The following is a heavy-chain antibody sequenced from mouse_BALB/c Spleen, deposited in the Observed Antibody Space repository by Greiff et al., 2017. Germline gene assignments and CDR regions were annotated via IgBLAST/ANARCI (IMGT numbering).Heavy chain of an antibody. Sequence: EVQLQQSGPGLVKPSQSLSLTCTVTGYSITSDYAWNWIRQFPGNKLEWMGYISYSGSTSYNPSLKSRISITRDTSKNQFFLQLNSVTTEDTATYYCARERETGTYYYAMDYWGQGTSVTVSS. CDR2: ISYSGST. CDR3: ARERETGTYYYAMDY. CDR1: GYSITSDYA. J-gene: IGHJ4*01. V-gene: IGHV3-2*02. D-gene: IGHD4-1*01.